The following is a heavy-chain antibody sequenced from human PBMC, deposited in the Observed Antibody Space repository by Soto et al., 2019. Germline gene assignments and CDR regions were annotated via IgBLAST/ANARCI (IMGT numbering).Heavy chain of an antibody. Sequence: EVQLVESGGTLVQPGGSLRLSCVASGFKFRSYWMSWVRQAPGKGLEWLANIKEDGSEKYYVDSVEGRFTISRDNARNSVYLQMNSLRAEDTAIYYCTRGGGRDSNEHLWCEGTLFIVSS. CDR3: TRGGGRDSNEHL. D-gene: IGHD4-4*01. V-gene: IGHV3-7*01. CDR1: GFKFRSYW. J-gene: IGHJ4*02. CDR2: IKEDGSEK.